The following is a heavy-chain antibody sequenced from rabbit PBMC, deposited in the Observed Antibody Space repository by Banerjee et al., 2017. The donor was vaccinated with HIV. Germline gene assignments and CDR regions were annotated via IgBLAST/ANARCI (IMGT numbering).Heavy chain of an antibody. V-gene: IGHV1S47*01. CDR3: ARAWAGSSYSIFNL. D-gene: IGHD8-1*01. Sequence: QEQLEESGGGLVKPGGTLTLSCKGSGFDFSSNVMCWVRQAPGKGPEWIACIDNGDGSTYYANWVNGRFTISRSTSLNTVDLKMTSLTAADTATYFCARAWAGSSYSIFNLWGPGTLVTVS. CDR1: GFDFSSNV. J-gene: IGHJ4*01. CDR2: IDNGDGST.